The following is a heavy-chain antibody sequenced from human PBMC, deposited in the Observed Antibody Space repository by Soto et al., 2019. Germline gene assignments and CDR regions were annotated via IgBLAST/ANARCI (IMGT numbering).Heavy chain of an antibody. Sequence: SCPTLVNPTQTLTLTCTFSGFSLSTSGVGVGWIRQPPGKALEWLALIYWNDDKRYSPSLKSRLTITKDTSKNQVVLTMTNMDPVDTATYYCAHRRVARGYDQIDYWGQGTLVTVSS. V-gene: IGHV2-5*01. CDR1: GFSLSTSGVG. CDR2: IYWNDDK. J-gene: IGHJ4*02. D-gene: IGHD2-15*01. CDR3: AHRRVARGYDQIDY.